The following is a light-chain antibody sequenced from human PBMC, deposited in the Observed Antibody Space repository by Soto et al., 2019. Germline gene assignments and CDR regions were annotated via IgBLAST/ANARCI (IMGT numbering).Light chain of an antibody. CDR2: SND. J-gene: IGLJ2*01. CDR3: AAWDDSLNGVV. V-gene: IGLV1-44*01. CDR1: SSNIGSNT. Sequence: QSVLTQSPSVSATPGQRVSISCSGSSSNIGSNTVSWYQHVPGTAPKLLIYSNDQRPSGVPDRFSGSKSGTSASLAISGLQSEDEADYYCAAWDDSLNGVVFGGGTKVTVL.